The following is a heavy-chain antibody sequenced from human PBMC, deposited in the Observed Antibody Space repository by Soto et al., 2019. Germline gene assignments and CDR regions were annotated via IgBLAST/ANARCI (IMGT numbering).Heavy chain of an antibody. V-gene: IGHV1-46*01. CDR2: INPSGGST. J-gene: IGHJ6*02. D-gene: IGHD1-1*01. CDR1: GYTFTSYY. CDR3: ARDSLTVRAVHDDYGMDV. Sequence: ASVKVSCKASGYTFTSYYMHWVRQAPGQGLEWMGIINPSGGSTSYAQKFQGRVTMTRDTSTSTVYMELSSLRSEDTAVYYCARDSLTVRAVHDDYGMDVWGQGTTVTVSS.